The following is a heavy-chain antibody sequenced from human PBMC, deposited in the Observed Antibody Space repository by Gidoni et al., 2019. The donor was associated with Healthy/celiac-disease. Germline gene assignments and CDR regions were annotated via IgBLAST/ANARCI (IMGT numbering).Heavy chain of an antibody. CDR1: GYTLTSYD. J-gene: IGHJ2*01. CDR3: ARGRDSSSYLLNWYFDL. V-gene: IGHV1-8*01. CDR2: MNPNSGNT. D-gene: IGHD6-13*01. Sequence: QLQLVQSGAEVTKPGASVKVFCNASGYTLTSYDINWVRQATGQGREWMGWMNPNSGNTGYAQKFQGRVTMTRNTSISTAYMELSSLRSEDTAVYYCARGRDSSSYLLNWYFDLWGRGTLVTVSS.